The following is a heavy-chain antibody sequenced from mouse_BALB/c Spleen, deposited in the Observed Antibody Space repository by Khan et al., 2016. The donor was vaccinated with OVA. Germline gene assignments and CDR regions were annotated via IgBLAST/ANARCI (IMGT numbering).Heavy chain of an antibody. D-gene: IGHD2-2*01. CDR3: TRNGYVYCFTY. CDR2: IDPFTGDT. V-gene: IGHV1S135*01. Sequence: VQLKESGAELMKPGASVKLSCKASGYSFTNYYIHWLKQSPGQGLEWIGCIDPFTGDTNYNQKFKDKATLTVDKSSSTAYIHLSSLTSEDSAVYYCTRNGYVYCFTYWGQGTLVTVSA. J-gene: IGHJ3*01. CDR1: GYSFTNYY.